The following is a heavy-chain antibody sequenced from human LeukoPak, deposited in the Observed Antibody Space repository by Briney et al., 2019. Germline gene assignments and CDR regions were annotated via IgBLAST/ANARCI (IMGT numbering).Heavy chain of an antibody. J-gene: IGHJ6*02. CDR3: AKLAERTSSSWYYYYYYGMDV. CDR2: ISYDGSNK. CDR1: GFTFSSYG. D-gene: IGHD6-13*01. V-gene: IGHV3-30*18. Sequence: GGSLRLSCAASGFTFSSYGMRWVRQAPGKGLEWVAVISYDGSNKYYADSVKGRFTISRDNSKNTLYLQMNSLRAEDTAVYYCAKLAERTSSSWYYYYYYGMDVWGQGTTVTVSS.